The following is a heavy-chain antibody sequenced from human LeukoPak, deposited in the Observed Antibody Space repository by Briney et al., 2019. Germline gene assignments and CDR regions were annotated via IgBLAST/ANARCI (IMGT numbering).Heavy chain of an antibody. D-gene: IGHD3-9*01. Sequence: ASETLSLTCTVSGGSISSSSYYWGWIRQPPGKGLEWIGSIYYSGSTYYNPSLKSRVTISVDTSKNQFSLKLSSVTAADTAVYYYARRPYYDILTGYYKAYYFDYWGQGTLVTVSS. CDR2: IYYSGST. V-gene: IGHV4-39*01. CDR1: GGSISSSSYY. J-gene: IGHJ4*02. CDR3: ARRPYYDILTGYYKAYYFDY.